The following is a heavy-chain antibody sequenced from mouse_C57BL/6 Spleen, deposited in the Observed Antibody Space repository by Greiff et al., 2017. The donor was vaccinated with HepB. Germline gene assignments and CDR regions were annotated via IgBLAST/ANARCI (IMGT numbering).Heavy chain of an antibody. CDR1: GYSITSGYY. D-gene: IGHD2-1*01. V-gene: IGHV3-6*01. CDR2: ISYDGSN. J-gene: IGHJ4*01. Sequence: VQLKESGPGLVKPSQSLSLTCSVTGYSITSGYYWNWIRQFPGNKLEWMGYISYDGSNNYNPSLKNRISITRDTSKNQFFLKLNSVTTEDTATYYCARGGIYYGNPFYAMDYWGQGTSVTVSS. CDR3: ARGGIYYGNPFYAMDY.